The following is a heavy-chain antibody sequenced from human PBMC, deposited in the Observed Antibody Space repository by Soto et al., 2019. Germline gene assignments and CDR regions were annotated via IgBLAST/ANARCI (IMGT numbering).Heavy chain of an antibody. J-gene: IGHJ4*02. CDR3: SRWAAPDDQGDYPVLDY. V-gene: IGHV3-73*01. CDR1: GFIFSDSA. CDR2: ISSKTNKYAT. D-gene: IGHD4-17*01. Sequence: EVQLVESGGGLVQPGGSLTLSCAASGFIFSDSAIHWVRQASGKGPEWIGRISSKTNKYATFYAASVKGRLTISRDESKQTTYLQMNRLKTEDTALYYCSRWAAPDDQGDYPVLDYLGLGTLVIVSS.